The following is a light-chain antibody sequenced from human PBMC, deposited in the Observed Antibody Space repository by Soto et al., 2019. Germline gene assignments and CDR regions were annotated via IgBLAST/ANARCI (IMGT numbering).Light chain of an antibody. J-gene: IGKJ2*01. Sequence: AIQMTQSPSSLSASVGDRVTITCRASQGITNDLGWYQQKPGKAPNLLIYDASRLQSGVSSRFSGSGSGTDFTLTISNLQPEDCATYYCLQDYNYPRTFGQGTSLEIK. CDR3: LQDYNYPRT. CDR1: QGITND. CDR2: DAS. V-gene: IGKV1-6*01.